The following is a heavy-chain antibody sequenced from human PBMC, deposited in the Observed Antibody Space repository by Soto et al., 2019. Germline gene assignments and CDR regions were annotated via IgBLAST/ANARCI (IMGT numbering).Heavy chain of an antibody. CDR3: ARGGNRYSNTASGVGGFDF. Sequence: NPSETLSLTCTVSGVSISSSYWSWIRQSPGTGLEWIGYIYYTGTTNYNPSLKRRVTISLDTAKNQFSLNVNSLTTADTAVYFCARGGNRYSNTASGVGGFDFWGQGTLVTSPQ. D-gene: IGHD5-12*01. CDR2: IYYTGTT. CDR1: GVSISSSY. J-gene: IGHJ4*02. V-gene: IGHV4-59*01.